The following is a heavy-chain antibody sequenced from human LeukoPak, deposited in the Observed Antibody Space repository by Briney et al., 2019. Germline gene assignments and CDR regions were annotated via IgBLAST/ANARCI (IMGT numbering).Heavy chain of an antibody. Sequence: GGSLRLSCAASGFTFDDYAMHGVRQAPGKGLEWVSGVGWNSGSIGYGDSVKGRFTISRDNAKNSLYLQMNSLRAEDTALYYCAKDRGVGYYGSGTYPGGFDYWGQGTLVTVSS. J-gene: IGHJ4*02. CDR3: AKDRGVGYYGSGTYPGGFDY. CDR2: VGWNSGSI. CDR1: GFTFDDYA. V-gene: IGHV3-9*01. D-gene: IGHD3-10*01.